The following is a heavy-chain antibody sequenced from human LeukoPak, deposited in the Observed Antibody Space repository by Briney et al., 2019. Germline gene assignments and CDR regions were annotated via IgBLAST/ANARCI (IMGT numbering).Heavy chain of an antibody. J-gene: IGHJ6*03. D-gene: IGHD1-26*01. CDR1: GFTFSSYE. CDR2: IKQDGSEK. CDR3: ARDQTKWEPLRGRDYYYMDV. V-gene: IGHV3-7*01. Sequence: GGSLRLSCAASGFTFSSYEMNWVRQAPGKGLEWVANIKQDGSEKYYVDSVKGRFTISRDNAKNSLYLQMNSLRAEDTAVYYCARDQTKWEPLRGRDYYYMDVWGKGTTVTVSS.